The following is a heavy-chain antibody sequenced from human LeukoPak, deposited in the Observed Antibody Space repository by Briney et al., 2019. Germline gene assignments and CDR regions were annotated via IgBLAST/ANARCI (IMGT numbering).Heavy chain of an antibody. Sequence: PGASVTVSCKASGYIFIGYYIHWVRQAPGQGLEWMGWINPDSGGTNYAQKFQGRVTMTRDTSISTAYMELRRLRSDDTAVYYCARDPHYDFWSGYQNYYYYMDVWGKGTTVTVSS. CDR2: INPDSGGT. CDR1: GYIFIGYY. CDR3: ARDPHYDFWSGYQNYYYYMDV. J-gene: IGHJ6*03. V-gene: IGHV1-2*02. D-gene: IGHD3-3*01.